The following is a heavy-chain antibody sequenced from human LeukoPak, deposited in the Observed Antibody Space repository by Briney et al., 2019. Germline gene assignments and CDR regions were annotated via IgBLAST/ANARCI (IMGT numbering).Heavy chain of an antibody. J-gene: IGHJ3*02. CDR2: ISGSGGST. D-gene: IGHD2-15*01. Sequence: AGGSLRLSCAASGFTFSSYAMSWVRQAPGKGLEWVSAISGSGGSTYYADSVKGRFTISRDNSKNTLYLQMNSLRSEDTAVYYCARKYCSGGSCYEGAFDIWGQGTMVTVSS. V-gene: IGHV3-23*01. CDR1: GFTFSSYA. CDR3: ARKYCSGGSCYEGAFDI.